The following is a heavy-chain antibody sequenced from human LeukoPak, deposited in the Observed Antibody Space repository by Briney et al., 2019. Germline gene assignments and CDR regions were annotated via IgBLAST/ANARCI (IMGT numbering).Heavy chain of an antibody. CDR1: GYTFTSYY. D-gene: IGHD3-3*01. J-gene: IGHJ6*02. Sequence: ASVKVSCKASGYTFTSYYLQWVRQAPGQGLEWMGIINPSGGSTTYAQKFQGRVTVTRDTSTSIVYMELSSLRSEDTAAYYCARQANWSGSSPAFYGMDVWGQGTTVTVSS. CDR3: ARQANWSGSSPAFYGMDV. CDR2: INPSGGST. V-gene: IGHV1-46*01.